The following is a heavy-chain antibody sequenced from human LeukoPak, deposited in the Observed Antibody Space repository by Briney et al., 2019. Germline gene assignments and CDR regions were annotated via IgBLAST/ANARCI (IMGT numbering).Heavy chain of an antibody. D-gene: IGHD2-2*01. V-gene: IGHV3-21*01. Sequence: GGSLRLSCAASGFTFNSYAMTWVRQAPGKGLEWVSSISSRSNYIYYADSVKGRFTISRDNAKNSLYLQMNSLRAEDTAVYYCARICSTTSCYVDYWGQGTLVTVSS. J-gene: IGHJ4*02. CDR1: GFTFNSYA. CDR2: ISSRSNYI. CDR3: ARICSTTSCYVDY.